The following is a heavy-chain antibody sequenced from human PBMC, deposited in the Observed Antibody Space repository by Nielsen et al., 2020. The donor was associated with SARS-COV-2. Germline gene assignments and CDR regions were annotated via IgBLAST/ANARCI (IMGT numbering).Heavy chain of an antibody. CDR1: GFTFSSYA. V-gene: IGHV3-21*04. J-gene: IGHJ4*02. D-gene: IGHD1-26*01. Sequence: GGSLRLSCAASGFTFSSYAMHWVRQAPGKGLEWVSSISSSSSYIYYADSVKGRFTISRDNSKNTLYLQMNSLRAEDTAVYYCAKDLGGSYYGGLDYWGQGTLVTVSS. CDR2: ISSSSSYI. CDR3: AKDLGGSYYGGLDY.